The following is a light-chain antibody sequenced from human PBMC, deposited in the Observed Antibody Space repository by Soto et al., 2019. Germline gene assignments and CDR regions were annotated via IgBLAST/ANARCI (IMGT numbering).Light chain of an antibody. Sequence: QSALTQPPSASGSPGQSVTIYCTGTSSDVGGYNYVSWYQQHPGKAPKLMIYEVSKRPSGVPDRFSGSKSGNTASPTVSGLQAEDEADYYCISYAGSNNWVFGGGTKLTVL. V-gene: IGLV2-8*01. CDR3: ISYAGSNNWV. CDR2: EVS. J-gene: IGLJ3*02. CDR1: SSDVGGYNY.